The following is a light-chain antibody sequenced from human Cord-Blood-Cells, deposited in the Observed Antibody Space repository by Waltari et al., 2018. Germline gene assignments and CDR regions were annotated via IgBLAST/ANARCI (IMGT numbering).Light chain of an antibody. CDR3: QSADSSGTYVV. J-gene: IGLJ2*01. CDR2: NDS. V-gene: IGLV3-25*03. Sequence: SYELTQPPSVSVSPGQTARITCSGDAFPKQYASWYQQKPGQAPVLVIYNDSERPSGIPERFSGSSSGTTVTLTISGVQAEDEADYYCQSADSSGTYVVFGGGTKLTVL. CDR1: AFPKQY.